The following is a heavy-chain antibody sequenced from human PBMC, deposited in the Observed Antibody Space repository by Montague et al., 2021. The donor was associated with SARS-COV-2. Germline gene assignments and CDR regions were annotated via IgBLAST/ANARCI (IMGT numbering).Heavy chain of an antibody. CDR2: ISDDGSNK. D-gene: IGHD3-10*01. Sequence: SLRLSCAAPGFTFSSYAMHWVRQAPGKGLEWVAVISDDGSNKYYADSVKGRFTISRDNSKNTLYLQMNSLRAEDTAVYYCASRENYGSGSHFQHWGQGTLVTVSS. CDR1: GFTFSSYA. V-gene: IGHV3-30-3*01. J-gene: IGHJ1*01. CDR3: ASRENYGSGSHFQH.